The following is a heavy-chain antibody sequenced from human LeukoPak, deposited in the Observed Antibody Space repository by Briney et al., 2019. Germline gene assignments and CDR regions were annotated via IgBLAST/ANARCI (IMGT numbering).Heavy chain of an antibody. CDR2: INHSGST. CDR3: ARGRYCSSTSCLTDV. V-gene: IGHV4-34*01. D-gene: IGHD2-2*01. Sequence: GSLRLSCGGSGFTFSDAWMSWVRQPPGKGLEWIGEINHSGSTNYNPSLKSRVTISVDTSKNQFSLKLSSVTAADTAVYYCARGRYCSSTSCLTDVWGKGTTVTVSS. J-gene: IGHJ6*04. CDR1: GFTFSDAW.